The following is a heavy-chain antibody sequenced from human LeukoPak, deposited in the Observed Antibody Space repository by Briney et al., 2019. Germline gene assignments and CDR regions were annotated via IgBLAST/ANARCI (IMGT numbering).Heavy chain of an antibody. CDR1: GFTFSDYY. J-gene: IGHJ6*03. Sequence: GGSLRLSCAASGFTFSDYYMSWIRQAPGKGLEWVSYISSSGTIIDYADSVKGRFTISRDNAKNSLFLQMNSLRVEDTAVYYCARPTRDYYYYYMDVWGKGTTVTISS. V-gene: IGHV3-11*01. CDR2: ISSSGTII. CDR3: ARPTRDYYYYYMDV.